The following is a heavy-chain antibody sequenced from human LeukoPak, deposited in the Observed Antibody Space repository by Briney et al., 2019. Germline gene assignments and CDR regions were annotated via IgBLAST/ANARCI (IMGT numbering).Heavy chain of an antibody. D-gene: IGHD3-10*01. CDR2: ISSSSSYT. Sequence: GGSLRLSCAASGFTFSDYYMSWIRQAPGKGLEWVSYISSSSSYTNYADSVKGRFTISRDNAKNSLYLQMNSLRAEDTAVYYCARDGSVLLWFGSFDYWGQGTLVTVSS. CDR3: ARDGSVLLWFGSFDY. V-gene: IGHV3-11*06. CDR1: GFTFSDYY. J-gene: IGHJ4*02.